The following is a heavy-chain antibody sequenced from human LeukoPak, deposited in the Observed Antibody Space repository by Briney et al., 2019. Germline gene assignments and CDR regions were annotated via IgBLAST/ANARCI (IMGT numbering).Heavy chain of an antibody. D-gene: IGHD3-16*01. V-gene: IGHV3-30*02. J-gene: IGHJ4*02. Sequence: GGSLRLSCAASGFTFSSYGMHWVRQAPGKGLEWVAFIRYDGSNKYYADSVKGRFTISRDNSKNTLYLQMNSLRAEDTAVYYCASWVNRDDYVWGSYWGQGTLVTVSS. CDR3: ASWVNRDDYVWGSY. CDR1: GFTFSSYG. CDR2: IRYDGSNK.